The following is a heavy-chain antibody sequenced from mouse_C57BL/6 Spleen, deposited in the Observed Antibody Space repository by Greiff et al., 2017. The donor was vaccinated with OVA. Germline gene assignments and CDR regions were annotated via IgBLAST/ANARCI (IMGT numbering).Heavy chain of an antibody. D-gene: IGHD1-1*01. CDR2: INPNYGTT. CDR3: ARFDYYGSSPYYYAMDY. CDR1: GYSFTDYN. J-gene: IGHJ4*01. V-gene: IGHV1-39*01. Sequence: VQLKQSGPELVKPGASVKISCKASGYSFTDYNMNWVKQSNGKSLEWIGVINPNYGTTSYNQKFKGKATLTGDQSSSTAYMQLNSLTSEDSAVYYCARFDYYGSSPYYYAMDYWGQGTSVTVSS.